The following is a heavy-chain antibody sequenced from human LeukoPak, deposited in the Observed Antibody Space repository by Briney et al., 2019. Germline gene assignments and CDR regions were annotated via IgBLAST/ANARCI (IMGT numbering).Heavy chain of an antibody. CDR2: INPSGGST. D-gene: IGHD3-10*01. CDR3: ARAYGSGSYTLLFFDY. J-gene: IGHJ4*02. CDR1: GYTFTNYY. V-gene: IGHV1-46*01. Sequence: ASVKVSCKASGYTFTNYYMHWVRQAPGQGLEWMGIINPSGGSTSYAQKFQGRVTMTRDTSTSTVYMELSSLRSEDTAVYYCARAYGSGSYTLLFFDYWGQGTLVTVSS.